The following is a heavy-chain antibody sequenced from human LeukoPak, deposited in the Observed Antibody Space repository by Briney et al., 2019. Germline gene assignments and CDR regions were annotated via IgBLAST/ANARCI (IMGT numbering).Heavy chain of an antibody. CDR1: GGSISSGSYY. V-gene: IGHV4-61*02. CDR3: ARQGSGLADGAYYYGMDV. D-gene: IGHD3-22*01. Sequence: SETLSLTCTVSGGSISSGSYYWSWIRQPAGKGLEWIGRIYTSGSTNYNPSLKSRVTISVDTSKNQFSLKLSSVTAADTAVYYCARQGSGLADGAYYYGMDVWGQGTTVTVSS. J-gene: IGHJ6*02. CDR2: IYTSGST.